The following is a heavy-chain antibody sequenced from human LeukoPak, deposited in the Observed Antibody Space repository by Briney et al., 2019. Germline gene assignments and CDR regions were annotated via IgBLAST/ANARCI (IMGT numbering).Heavy chain of an antibody. CDR2: IKEDAREK. D-gene: IGHD2-15*01. Sequence: PVGSVRLSCAASGFTFSNYWMHWVRQAAAKGLEGVANIKEDAREKTYVECVKGPFNMSRDNAKNSLHLQMNRLRAEDTAVYYCARDRGGAVSHGFDAFDIWSQGTMVTVSS. CDR3: ARDRGGAVSHGFDAFDI. V-gene: IGHV3-7*01. CDR1: GFTFSNYW. J-gene: IGHJ3*02.